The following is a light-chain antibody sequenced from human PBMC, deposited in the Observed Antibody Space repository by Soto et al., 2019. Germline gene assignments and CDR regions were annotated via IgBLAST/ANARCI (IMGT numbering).Light chain of an antibody. J-gene: IGLJ1*01. Sequence: QSALTQPASVSGSPGQSITISCTGTISDVGGYNYVSWYQQHPGKAPKFMIYEVSNRPSGVPDRFSGSKSGNTASLTVSGLQAEDEGDYYCCSYGGGNNFYVFGTGTKVTVL. CDR1: ISDVGGYNY. CDR3: CSYGGGNNFYV. CDR2: EVS. V-gene: IGLV2-8*01.